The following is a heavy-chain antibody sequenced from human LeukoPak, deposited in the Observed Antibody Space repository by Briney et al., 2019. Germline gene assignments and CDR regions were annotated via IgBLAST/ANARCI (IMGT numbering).Heavy chain of an antibody. D-gene: IGHD2-2*01. CDR3: ARDKRYCSSTSCYFYYYGMDV. CDR1: GYTFTNLA. CDR2: INPSGGST. V-gene: IGHV1-46*01. Sequence: ASVKVSCKASGYTFTNLAMNWVRQAPGQGLEWMGIINPSGGSTSYAQKFQGRVTMTRDTSTSTVYMELSSLRSEDTAVYYCARDKRYCSSTSCYFYYYGMDVWGQGTTVTVSS. J-gene: IGHJ6*02.